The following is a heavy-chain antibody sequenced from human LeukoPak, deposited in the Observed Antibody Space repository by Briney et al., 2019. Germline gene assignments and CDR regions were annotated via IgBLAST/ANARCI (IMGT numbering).Heavy chain of an antibody. J-gene: IGHJ4*02. CDR2: ISSSGSYI. V-gene: IGHV3-21*01. CDR3: ARYRPTLTGYYPFDY. D-gene: IGHD3-9*01. Sequence: GGSLRLSCAAPGFTFSSYGMHWVRQAPGKGLEWVSSISSSGSYIYYADSVKGRFTMSRDNAKNSLYLQMSSLRAEDTAVYYCARYRPTLTGYYPFDYWGQGTLVTVSS. CDR1: GFTFSSYG.